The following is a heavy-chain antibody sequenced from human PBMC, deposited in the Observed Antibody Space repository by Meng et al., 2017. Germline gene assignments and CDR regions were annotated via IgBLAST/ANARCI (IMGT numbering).Heavy chain of an antibody. CDR3: ARSRHLWLLDY. Sequence: GESLKISCAASGFTVSSYYMSWVRQAPGKGLEWVSVIYSGGSTYYADSVKGRFTISRDNSKNTLYLQMNSLRAEDTAVYYCARSRHLWLLDYWGQGTLVTVSS. J-gene: IGHJ4*02. D-gene: IGHD5-24*01. CDR2: IYSGGST. CDR1: GFTVSSYY. V-gene: IGHV3-66*02.